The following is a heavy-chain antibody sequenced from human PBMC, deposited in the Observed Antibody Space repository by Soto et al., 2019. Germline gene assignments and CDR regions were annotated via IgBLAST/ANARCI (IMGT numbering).Heavy chain of an antibody. D-gene: IGHD6-6*01. CDR2: ISSSSSYI. Sequence: EVQLVESGGGLVKPGGSLRLSCAASGFTFSSYSMNWVRQAPGKGLEWVSSISSSSSYIYYADSVKGRFTISRDNAKNSLYLQMNSLRAEDTAVYYCARGLPRSIAARPWFDPWGQGTLVTVSS. CDR3: ARGLPRSIAARPWFDP. CDR1: GFTFSSYS. V-gene: IGHV3-21*01. J-gene: IGHJ5*02.